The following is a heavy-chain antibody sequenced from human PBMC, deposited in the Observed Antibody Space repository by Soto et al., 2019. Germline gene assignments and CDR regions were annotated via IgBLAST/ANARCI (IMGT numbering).Heavy chain of an antibody. CDR1: GYTFTSYY. CDR3: AENDSSGYYLAF. Sequence: GASVKVSCKASGYTFTSYYRHWVRQAPGQGLEWMGIINPSGGSTSYAQKFQGRVTMTRDTSTSTVYMELSSLRSEDTAVYYCAENDSSGYYLAFWGQGTLVTVSS. CDR2: INPSGGST. D-gene: IGHD3-22*01. V-gene: IGHV1-46*01. J-gene: IGHJ4*02.